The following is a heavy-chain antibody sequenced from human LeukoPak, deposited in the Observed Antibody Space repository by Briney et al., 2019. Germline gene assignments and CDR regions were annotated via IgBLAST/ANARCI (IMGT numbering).Heavy chain of an antibody. J-gene: IGHJ6*02. CDR2: ISSSSSTI. V-gene: IGHV3-48*04. CDR3: ARQEDYGDYAGDYYYGMDV. Sequence: PGGSLRLSCAASGFTFSNAWMNWVRQAPGKGLEWVLYISSSSSTIYYADSVKGRFTISRDNAKNSLYLQMNSLRAEDTAVYYCARQEDYGDYAGDYYYGMDVWGQGTTVTVSS. D-gene: IGHD4-17*01. CDR1: GFTFSNAW.